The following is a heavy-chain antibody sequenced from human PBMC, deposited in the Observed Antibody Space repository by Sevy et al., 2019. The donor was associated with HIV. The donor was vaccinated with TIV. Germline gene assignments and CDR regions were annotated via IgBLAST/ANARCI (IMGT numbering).Heavy chain of an antibody. CDR2: ISGSDDAI. V-gene: IGHV3-11*01. CDR1: GFTFSDYY. D-gene: IGHD4-17*01. Sequence: GGSLRLSCAASGFTFSDYYMSWIRQAPGKGLEWISYISGSDDAIYYADSVKGRFSISRDNAKNSLYLQLTSLRPEDTAVYYCARDHVKDGDLGDYYYFAMHVWGQGTTVTVSS. CDR3: ARDHVKDGDLGDYYYFAMHV. J-gene: IGHJ6*02.